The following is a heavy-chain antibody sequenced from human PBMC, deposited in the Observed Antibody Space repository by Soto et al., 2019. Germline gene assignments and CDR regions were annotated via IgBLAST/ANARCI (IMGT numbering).Heavy chain of an antibody. CDR3: ARVELPSISSRWGPHTPHYYYVMAF. Sequence: TLSLSRHVSAGSMSSYYWSLIRQTPGKGLAWLGYIYYSGSTNYNPSLKSRVTISVDTSKNQFSLKLSSVTAADTAVYYCARVELPSISSRWGPHTPHYYYVMAFLVQGT. V-gene: IGHV4-59*01. CDR1: AGSMSSYY. CDR2: IYYSGST. J-gene: IGHJ6*02. D-gene: IGHD6-6*01.